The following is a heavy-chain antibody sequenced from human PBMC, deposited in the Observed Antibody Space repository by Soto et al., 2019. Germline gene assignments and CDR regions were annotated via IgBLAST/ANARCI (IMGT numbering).Heavy chain of an antibody. Sequence: ASVKVSCKASGYTFTGYYMHWVRQAPGEGLEWMGWINPNSGGTNYAQKFQGRVTMTRDTSISTAYMELSRLRSDDTAVYYCARSSRETHRAAVVSHYYYGMEVWGQGTTVTVSS. V-gene: IGHV1-2*02. CDR3: ARSSRETHRAAVVSHYYYGMEV. D-gene: IGHD2-2*01. CDR1: GYTFTGYY. CDR2: INPNSGGT. J-gene: IGHJ6*02.